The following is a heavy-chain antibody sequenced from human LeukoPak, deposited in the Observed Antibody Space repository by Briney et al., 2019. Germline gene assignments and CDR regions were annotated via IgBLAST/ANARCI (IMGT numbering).Heavy chain of an antibody. Sequence: GGSLRLSCVASGFTFGEFAMFWVRQAPGKGLEWVADISYEGSHKYYAGSVKGRFTISRDQSKNTLYLQMNSLRPEDTAVYYCARDSAYFAFWSGYLDWGQGSLVTVSS. CDR3: ARDSAYFAFWSGYLD. J-gene: IGHJ4*02. D-gene: IGHD3-3*01. CDR1: GFTFGEFA. CDR2: ISYEGSHK. V-gene: IGHV3-30*04.